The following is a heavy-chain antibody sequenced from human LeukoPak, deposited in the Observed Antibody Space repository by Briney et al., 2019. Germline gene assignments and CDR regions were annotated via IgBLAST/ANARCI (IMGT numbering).Heavy chain of an antibody. V-gene: IGHV3-7*01. D-gene: IGHD5-12*01. CDR2: LHADGIER. CDR3: ARGGYSFDY. Sequence: QPGGSLRLSCAASGFTLSGYWMSWVRQAPGKGLEWVARLHADGIERYYVDPMKGRFTISRDNAKNSLHLQMYSLRLDDTAVYYCARGGYSFDYLGQGTLVTVSS. CDR1: GFTLSGYW. J-gene: IGHJ4*02.